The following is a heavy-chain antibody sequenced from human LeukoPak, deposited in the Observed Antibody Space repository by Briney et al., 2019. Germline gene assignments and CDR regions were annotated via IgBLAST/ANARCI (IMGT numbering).Heavy chain of an antibody. J-gene: IGHJ4*02. CDR1: GGSFSGYY. CDR2: INHSGST. CDR3: ARLSRYDSSGPSSAGYYFDY. V-gene: IGHV4-34*01. Sequence: SETLSLTCAVYGGSFSGYYWSWIRQPPGKGLEWIGEINHSGSTNYNPSLKSRVTISVDTSKNQFSLKLSSVTAADTAVYYCARLSRYDSSGPSSAGYYFDYWGQGTLVTVSS. D-gene: IGHD3-22*01.